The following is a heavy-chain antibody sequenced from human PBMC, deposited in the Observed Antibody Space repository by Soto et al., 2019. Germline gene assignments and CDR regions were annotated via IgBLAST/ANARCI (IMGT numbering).Heavy chain of an antibody. J-gene: IGHJ3*02. CDR1: GGSISSYY. Sequence: SETLSLTCTVSGGSISSYYWSWIRQPPGKGLEWIGYIYDSGSTNYNPSLKSLVTISVDTSKNQFSLKLSSVTAADTAVYYCARSFPSLGYCTNGVCYYSDAFDIWGQGTMVTVSS. CDR2: IYDSGST. D-gene: IGHD2-8*01. CDR3: ARSFPSLGYCTNGVCYYSDAFDI. V-gene: IGHV4-59*01.